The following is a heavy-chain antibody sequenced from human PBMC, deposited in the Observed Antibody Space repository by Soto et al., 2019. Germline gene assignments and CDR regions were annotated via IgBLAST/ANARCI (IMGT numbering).Heavy chain of an antibody. Sequence: EVQVLESGGGLVQPGGSLRLSCAASGFTFSNYAMSWARQAPGKGLEWVSAISGSGGSTYYADSVKGRFTIARDNSKNTLFLQMNSLRAEDTAVYYCAKFSGQWLVSSDLHYDYWGQGTLVTVSS. V-gene: IGHV3-23*01. CDR1: GFTFSNYA. CDR2: ISGSGGST. D-gene: IGHD6-19*01. J-gene: IGHJ4*02. CDR3: AKFSGQWLVSSDLHYDY.